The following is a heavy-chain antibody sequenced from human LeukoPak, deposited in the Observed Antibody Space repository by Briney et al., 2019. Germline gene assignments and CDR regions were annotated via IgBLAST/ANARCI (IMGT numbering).Heavy chain of an antibody. CDR1: RYSISSGYY. CDR3: ARDSALAQAVMFDY. J-gene: IGHJ4*02. D-gene: IGHD6-19*01. CDR2: IDHSGST. V-gene: IGHV4-38-2*02. Sequence: SETLLLTSTVHRYSISSGYYWGWIRQPPGKGLEWTGSIDHSGSTYYNPSLKRRITISVDTSKNQFSLKLSSVTAADTAVYYCARDSALAQAVMFDYWGQGNLGSVSS.